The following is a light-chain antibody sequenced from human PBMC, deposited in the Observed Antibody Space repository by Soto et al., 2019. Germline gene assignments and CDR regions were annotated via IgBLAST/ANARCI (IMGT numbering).Light chain of an antibody. V-gene: IGKV3-20*01. J-gene: IGKJ1*01. CDR1: QSAGNF. CDR3: QQYATSTWT. CDR2: GAS. Sequence: EIVMTQSPATLSVSPGETASLSCRASQSAGNFLAWYRQKPGQAPRLLIYGASNRDTGIPDRFSGSGAGTECTLTINRLEPEDFAVDYCQQYATSTWTFGPGTKVDIK.